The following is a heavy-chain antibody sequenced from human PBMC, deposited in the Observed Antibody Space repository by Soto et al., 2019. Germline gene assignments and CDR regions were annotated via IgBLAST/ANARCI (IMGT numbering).Heavy chain of an antibody. CDR1: GFTFSSYG. D-gene: IGHD2-2*02. CDR2: IWYDGSNK. CDR3: ASFIVVVPAAIGPQDAFDL. J-gene: IGHJ3*01. Sequence: PGGSLRLSCAASGFTFSSYGMHWVRQAPGKGLEWVAVIWYDGSNKYYADSVKGRFTISRDNSKNTLYLQMNSLRAEDTAVYYCASFIVVVPAAIGPQDAFDLWGQGTMVTVS. V-gene: IGHV3-33*01.